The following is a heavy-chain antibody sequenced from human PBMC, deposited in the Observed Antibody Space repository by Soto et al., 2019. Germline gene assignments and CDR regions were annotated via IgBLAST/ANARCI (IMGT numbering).Heavy chain of an antibody. CDR1: GGTFSSYT. D-gene: IGHD6-13*01. J-gene: IGHJ5*02. CDR3: ARGYSSSWYSGCFDP. V-gene: IGHV1-69*02. CDR2: IIPILGIA. Sequence: QVQLVQSGAEVKKPGSSVKVSCKASGGTFSSYTISWVRQAPGQGLEWMGRIIPILGIANYAQKFQGRVTITADKSTSTAYMELSSLRSEDTAVYYCARGYSSSWYSGCFDPWGQGTLVTVSS.